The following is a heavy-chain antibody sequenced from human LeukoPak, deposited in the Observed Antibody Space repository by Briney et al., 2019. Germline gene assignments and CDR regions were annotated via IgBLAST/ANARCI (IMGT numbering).Heavy chain of an antibody. J-gene: IGHJ4*02. CDR1: GFTFGDYA. V-gene: IGHV3-49*03. CDR3: TRNMDIAMADY. D-gene: IGHD5-18*01. Sequence: PGRSLRLSCTASGFTFGDYAMSWFRQAPGKGLEWVGFIRSKAYGGTTEYAASVEGRYTISRDDSKSIAYLQMNSLKTEDTAVYYCTRNMDIAMADYWGQGTLVTVSS. CDR2: IRSKAYGGTT.